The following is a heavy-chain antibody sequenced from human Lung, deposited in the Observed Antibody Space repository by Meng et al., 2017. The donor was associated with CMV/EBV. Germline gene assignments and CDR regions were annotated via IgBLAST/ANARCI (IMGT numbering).Heavy chain of an antibody. J-gene: IGHJ4*01. Sequence: GESLKISCAASGFTFSSYSMNWVRQAPGKGLEWVSSISSSSSYIYYADSVKGRFTISRDNAKNSLYLQMNSLRAEDTAVYYCARYYDFWSGYQVANYYVDYWGHCTLVTISS. V-gene: IGHV3-21*01. CDR1: GFTFSSYS. D-gene: IGHD3-3*01. CDR2: ISSSSSYI. CDR3: ARYYDFWSGYQVANYYVDY.